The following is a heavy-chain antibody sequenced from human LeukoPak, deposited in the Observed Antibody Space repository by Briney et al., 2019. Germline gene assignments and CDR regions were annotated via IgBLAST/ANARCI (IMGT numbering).Heavy chain of an antibody. J-gene: IGHJ4*02. CDR1: GFTVSSNY. V-gene: IGHV3-48*01. CDR3: ASGHPSNFDY. Sequence: PGGSLRLSCAASGFTVSSNYMSWVRQAPGKGLEWVSYISSSSSAIYYADSVKGRFTISRDNAKNSLYLQMNSLRAEDTAVYYCASGHPSNFDYWGQGTLVTVSS. CDR2: ISSSSSAI.